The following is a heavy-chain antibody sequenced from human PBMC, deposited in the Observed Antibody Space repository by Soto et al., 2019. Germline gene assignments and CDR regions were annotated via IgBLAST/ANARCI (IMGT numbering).Heavy chain of an antibody. CDR2: IWYDGSNK. CDR3: ARDSDDFWSGYYTGNDAFDI. CDR1: GFTFSSYG. Sequence: GGFLRLSCAASGFTFSSYGMHWVRQAPGKGLEWVAVIWYDGSNKYYADSVKGRFTISRDNSKNTLYLQMNSLRAEDTAVYYCARDSDDFWSGYYTGNDAFDIWGQGTMVTVSS. V-gene: IGHV3-33*01. D-gene: IGHD3-3*01. J-gene: IGHJ3*02.